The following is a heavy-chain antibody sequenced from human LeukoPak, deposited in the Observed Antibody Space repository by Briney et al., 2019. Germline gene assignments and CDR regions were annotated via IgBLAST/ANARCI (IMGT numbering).Heavy chain of an antibody. Sequence: SETLSLTCTVSGDSMSSYYWSWIRQHPGKGLEWIGYISYSGSAYYNPSLKSRGTISVDTSKNQFSLKLSSVTAADTAVYYSARLASGSYGPLTPFDYWGQGTLVTVSS. J-gene: IGHJ4*02. CDR2: ISYSGSA. V-gene: IGHV4-59*08. CDR1: GDSMSSYY. D-gene: IGHD1-26*01. CDR3: ARLASGSYGPLTPFDY.